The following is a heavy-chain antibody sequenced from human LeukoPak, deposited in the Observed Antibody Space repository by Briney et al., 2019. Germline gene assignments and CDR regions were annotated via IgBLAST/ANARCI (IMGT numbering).Heavy chain of an antibody. D-gene: IGHD6-19*01. CDR3: ARSAFIAVAGTGYYFDY. Sequence: PSETLSLTCTVSGGSISSGGYYWSWIRQHPGKGLEWIGYIYYSGSTYYNPSLKSRVTISVVTSKNQFSLKLSSVTAADTAVYYCARSAFIAVAGTGYYFDYWGQGTLVTVSS. V-gene: IGHV4-31*03. CDR1: GGSISSGGYY. CDR2: IYYSGST. J-gene: IGHJ4*02.